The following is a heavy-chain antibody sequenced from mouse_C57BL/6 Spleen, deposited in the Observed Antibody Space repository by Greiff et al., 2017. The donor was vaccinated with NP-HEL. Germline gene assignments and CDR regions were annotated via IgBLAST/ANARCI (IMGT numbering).Heavy chain of an antibody. D-gene: IGHD3-2*02. CDR3: ARMRAAQALYAMDY. Sequence: QVQLQQSGPELVKPGASVKISCKASGYAFSSSWMNWVKQRPGKGLEWIGRIYPGDGDTNYNGKFKGKATLTADKSSSTAYMQLSSLTSEDSAVYFCARMRAAQALYAMDYWGQGTSVTVSS. V-gene: IGHV1-82*01. J-gene: IGHJ4*01. CDR2: IYPGDGDT. CDR1: GYAFSSSW.